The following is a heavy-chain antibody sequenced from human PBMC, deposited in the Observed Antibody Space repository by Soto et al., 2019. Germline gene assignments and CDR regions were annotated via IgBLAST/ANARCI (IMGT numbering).Heavy chain of an antibody. V-gene: IGHV3-74*01. D-gene: IGHD4-4*01. CDR1: GLTFNYYW. CDR2: IQNAGSRT. Sequence: EVQLVESEGRLVQRGGSLRLSCAASGLTFNYYWLPWVRQAPGQGLMWVAHIQNAGSRTTYADSVKGRFTISRDNAKNTMYLQMNSLRAEDTAVYYCARGNLGGFDLWGQGTTVTVSS. J-gene: IGHJ3*01. CDR3: ARGNLGGFDL.